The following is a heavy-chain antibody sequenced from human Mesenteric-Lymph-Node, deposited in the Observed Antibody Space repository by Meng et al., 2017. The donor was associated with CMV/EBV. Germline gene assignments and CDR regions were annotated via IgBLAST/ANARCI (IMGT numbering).Heavy chain of an antibody. CDR1: GFTVSSNY. J-gene: IGHJ6*02. V-gene: IGHV3-53*01. D-gene: IGHD3-9*01. Sequence: GESLKISCAASGFTVSSNYMCWVRQAPGKGLEWVSVIYSGGSTYYADSVKGRFTISRDNSKNTLYLQMNSLRAEDTAVYYCARADIRNGMDVWGQGTTVTVSS. CDR3: ARADIRNGMDV. CDR2: IYSGGST.